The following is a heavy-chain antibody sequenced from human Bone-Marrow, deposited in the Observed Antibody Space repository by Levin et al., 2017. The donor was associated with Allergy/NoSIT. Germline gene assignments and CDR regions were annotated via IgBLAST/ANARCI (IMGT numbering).Heavy chain of an antibody. Sequence: SETLSLTCSVSGGSISSGSQYWNWIRQPAGKGLEWIGHVYTTGTTIYSPSLRGRVTMSLDTSKNHFSLKFTSVTAADTAIYYCARGVEGYDYFYFDSWGQGILVTVSS. J-gene: IGHJ4*02. CDR2: VYTTGTT. CDR1: GGSISSGSQY. CDR3: ARGVEGYDYFYFDS. V-gene: IGHV4-61*09. D-gene: IGHD5-12*01.